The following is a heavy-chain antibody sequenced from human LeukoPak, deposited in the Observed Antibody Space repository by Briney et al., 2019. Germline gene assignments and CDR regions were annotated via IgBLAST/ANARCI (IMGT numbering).Heavy chain of an antibody. CDR3: ARLDATSTMGPHIDFDY. Sequence: TGGSLRLSCAASGFTLSTYSMNWVRQAPGKGLEWIGSISYSGTTYYNPSLKSRVTISADTSKNQFSLKLSSVSAADTAVYYCARLDATSTMGPHIDFDYWGQGTLVTVSS. CDR2: ISYSGTT. J-gene: IGHJ4*02. CDR1: GFTLSTYSMN. V-gene: IGHV4-39*01. D-gene: IGHD3-10*01.